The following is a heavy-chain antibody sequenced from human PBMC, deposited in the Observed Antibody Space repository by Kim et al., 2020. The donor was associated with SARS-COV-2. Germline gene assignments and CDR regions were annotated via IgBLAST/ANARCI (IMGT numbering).Heavy chain of an antibody. Sequence: GGSLRLSCAASGFTLTNYGMSWVRQAPGKGLEWVSYISIIGSTIYYADSVKGRFTISRDNAKNSLYLQMNSLRDEDTAVYYCARDRNSQNWFDPWGQGTL. CDR1: GFTLTNYG. CDR3: ARDRNSQNWFDP. J-gene: IGHJ5*02. CDR2: ISIIGSTI. V-gene: IGHV3-48*02. D-gene: IGHD2-21*01.